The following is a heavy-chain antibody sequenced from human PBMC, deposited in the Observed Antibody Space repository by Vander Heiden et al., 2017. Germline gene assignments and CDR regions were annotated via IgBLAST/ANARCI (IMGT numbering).Heavy chain of an antibody. Sequence: EVQLLESGGGLVQPGGSLRLSCAASGFTFRSYAMSWVRQAPGKGLEWVSAISGSGGSTYYADSVKGRFTISRDNSKNTLYLQMNSLRAEDTAVYYCAKRYDILTGVFDYWGQGTLVTVSS. CDR3: AKRYDILTGVFDY. D-gene: IGHD3-9*01. CDR2: ISGSGGST. J-gene: IGHJ4*02. V-gene: IGHV3-23*01. CDR1: GFTFRSYA.